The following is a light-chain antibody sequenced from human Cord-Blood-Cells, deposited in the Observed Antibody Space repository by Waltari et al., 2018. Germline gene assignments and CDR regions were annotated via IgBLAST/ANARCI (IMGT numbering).Light chain of an antibody. V-gene: IGKV4-1*01. Sequence: DIVMTQSPDSLAVSLGARATINCKSSPSVLYISNNKNYLTWYQQNPGQPPKLLIYWASTRESRGPDRFSGSGSGTDFTLTISSLQAEDVAVYYCQQYYSTPLTFGGGTKVEIK. J-gene: IGKJ4*01. CDR1: PSVLYISNNKNY. CDR3: QQYYSTPLT. CDR2: WAS.